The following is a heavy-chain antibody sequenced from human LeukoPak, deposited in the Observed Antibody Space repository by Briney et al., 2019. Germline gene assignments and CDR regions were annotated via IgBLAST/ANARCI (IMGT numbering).Heavy chain of an antibody. CDR3: ARKKGTVTRNNWFDP. D-gene: IGHD4-11*01. J-gene: IGHJ5*02. V-gene: IGHV4-39*01. CDR1: GGSISSSTYY. Sequence: PSETLSLTCTVSGGSISSSTYYWGWIRQSPGKGLEWIGSVHYSGGSYYNPSLKSRVTISLNTSKNQFSLKLSSVTAADTAVYYCARKKGTVTRNNWFDPWGQGTLVTVSS. CDR2: VHYSGGS.